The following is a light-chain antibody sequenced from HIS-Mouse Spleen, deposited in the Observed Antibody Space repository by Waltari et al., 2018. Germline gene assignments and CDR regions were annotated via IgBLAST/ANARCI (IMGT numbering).Light chain of an antibody. CDR3: SSYTSSSTYV. J-gene: IGLJ1*01. V-gene: IGLV2-14*01. Sequence: QSALTQPASVSGSPGQSITISCTGTSSDVGGYNYVSWYQQHPGKAPKLMSYEVINRPSGVSKRVSGSKSGNTASLTISGLQAEDEADYYCSSYTSSSTYVFGTGTKVTVL. CDR2: EVI. CDR1: SSDVGGYNY.